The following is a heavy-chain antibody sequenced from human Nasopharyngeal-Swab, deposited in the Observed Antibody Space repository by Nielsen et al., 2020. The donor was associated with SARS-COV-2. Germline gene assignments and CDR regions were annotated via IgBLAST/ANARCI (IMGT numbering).Heavy chain of an antibody. CDR2: IYYSGST. J-gene: IGHJ6*02. D-gene: IGHD3-3*01. CDR3: ARQPPMTYDFWSGYYSSDYGMDV. CDR1: GGSISSSSYY. Sequence: SETLSLTCTVSGGSISSSSYYWGWIRQPPGKGLEWIGSIYYSGSTYYNPSLKSRVTISVDTSKNQFSLKLSSVTAADMAVYYCARQPPMTYDFWSGYYSSDYGMDVWGQGTTVTVSS. V-gene: IGHV4-39*01.